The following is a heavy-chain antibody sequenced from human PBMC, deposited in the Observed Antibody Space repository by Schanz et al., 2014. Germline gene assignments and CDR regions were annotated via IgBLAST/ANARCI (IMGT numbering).Heavy chain of an antibody. J-gene: IGHJ4*02. Sequence: EVQLLESGGGLVQPGGSLRLSCAASGFTFSSYAMSWVRQAPGKGLEWVSRTSNDGSFTTFADSVKGRFTISRDNAKNTLYLQMNSLRAEDTAVYYCVRDTDYHFDYWGQGTLVTVSS. CDR1: GFTFSSYA. D-gene: IGHD4-17*01. V-gene: IGHV3-74*01. CDR2: TSNDGSFT. CDR3: VRDTDYHFDY.